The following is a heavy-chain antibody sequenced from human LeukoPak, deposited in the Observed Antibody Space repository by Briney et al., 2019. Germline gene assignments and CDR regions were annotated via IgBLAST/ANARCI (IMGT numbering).Heavy chain of an antibody. CDR1: GGSISSSSYY. D-gene: IGHD6-13*01. CDR2: IYYSGST. J-gene: IGHJ3*02. CDR3: ARRGSSSWYGGAFDI. Sequence: SETLSLTCTVSGGSISSSSYYWGWIRQPPGKGLEWIGSIYYSGSTYYNPSLKSRVTISVDTSKNQFSLKLSSVTAADTAVYYCARRGSSSWYGGAFDIWGQGTMVTVSS. V-gene: IGHV4-39*01.